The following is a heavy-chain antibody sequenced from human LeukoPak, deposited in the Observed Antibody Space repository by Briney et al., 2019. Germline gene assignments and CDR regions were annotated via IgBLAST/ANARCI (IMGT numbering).Heavy chain of an antibody. J-gene: IGHJ4*02. Sequence: ASVKVSCKASGYTFTGYYMHWVRQAPGQGLEWMGWINPNSGGTNYAQKFQGRVTMTRDTSISTAYMELSRLRSDDTAVYYCARALPLVATSVLAYCGGDCYSHFDYWGQGTLVTVSS. V-gene: IGHV1-2*02. CDR2: INPNSGGT. D-gene: IGHD2-21*02. CDR1: GYTFTGYY. CDR3: ARALPLVATSVLAYCGGDCYSHFDY.